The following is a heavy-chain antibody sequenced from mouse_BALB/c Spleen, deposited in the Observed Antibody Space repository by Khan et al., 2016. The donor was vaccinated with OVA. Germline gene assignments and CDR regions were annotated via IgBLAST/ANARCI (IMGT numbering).Heavy chain of an antibody. Sequence: QVQLQQSGAELVKPGASVKLSCKASGYTCTSYWMNWVKQRPGQGLEWIGEINPSNSRTNYKEKFKSKATLNVDKSSSTGNMQLSSPTSEDSAVYYCARVITSDYWVQCTTLTVSS. D-gene: IGHD6-1*01. CDR1: GYTCTSYW. CDR3: ARVITSDY. J-gene: IGHJ2*01. CDR2: INPSNSRT. V-gene: IGHV1S81*02.